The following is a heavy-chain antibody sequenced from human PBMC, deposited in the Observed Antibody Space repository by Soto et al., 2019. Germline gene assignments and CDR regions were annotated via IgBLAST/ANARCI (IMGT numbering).Heavy chain of an antibody. CDR3: AKGKVYGSGHAFDV. Sequence: QVQLQESGPGLVRPSQTLSLTCTVSGDSINNGGYYWSWIRQLPGTGLEWIGYIYYRGSTYFNPSLKSRLKISIDTANQQFSLRLTSVTAADTAVYYCAKGKVYGSGHAFDVWGQGTMVTVSS. V-gene: IGHV4-31*03. CDR2: IYYRGST. D-gene: IGHD3-10*01. J-gene: IGHJ3*01. CDR1: GDSINNGGYY.